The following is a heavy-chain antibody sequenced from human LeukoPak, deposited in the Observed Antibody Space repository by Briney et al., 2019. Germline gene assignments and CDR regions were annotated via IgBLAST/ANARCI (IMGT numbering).Heavy chain of an antibody. J-gene: IGHJ4*02. V-gene: IGHV3-7*01. CDR2: IKKDGSET. CDR3: AGMSVTSAGDY. Sequence: PGGSLRLSCAASGFTFSSYAMSWVRQAPGKGLEWVANIKKDGSETYYVDSVRGRFTVSRDNANNSVYLQMNGLGPEDTAVYYCAGMSVTSAGDYWGQGTLVTVSS. D-gene: IGHD6-19*01. CDR1: GFTFSSYA.